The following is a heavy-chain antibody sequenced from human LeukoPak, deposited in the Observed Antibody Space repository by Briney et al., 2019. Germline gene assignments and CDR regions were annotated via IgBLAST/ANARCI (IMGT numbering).Heavy chain of an antibody. J-gene: IGHJ4*02. V-gene: IGHV4-31*03. CDR3: ARAFIVVVVAATPYFDY. Sequence: SQTLSLTCTVSGGSISSGGYYWSWIRQHPGKGLVWIGYIYYSGSTYYNPSLKSRVTISVDTSKNQFSLKLSSVTAADTAVYYCARAFIVVVVAATPYFDYWGQGTLVTVSS. CDR1: GGSISSGGYY. D-gene: IGHD2-15*01. CDR2: IYYSGST.